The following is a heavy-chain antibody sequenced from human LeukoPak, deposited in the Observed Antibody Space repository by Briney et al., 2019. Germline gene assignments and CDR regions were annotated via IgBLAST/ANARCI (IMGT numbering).Heavy chain of an antibody. CDR2: ISYTGSS. CDR1: GASISSVGYY. V-gene: IGHV4-31*03. CDR3: ARGDY. J-gene: IGHJ4*02. Sequence: SRTLSLTCTVSGASISSVGYYWSWIRQHPGKGLEWIGFISYTGSSYYNSSLQSRVLISRDTFKNQFSLKMNSVIVADTAMYYCARGDYWGRGTLVTVSS.